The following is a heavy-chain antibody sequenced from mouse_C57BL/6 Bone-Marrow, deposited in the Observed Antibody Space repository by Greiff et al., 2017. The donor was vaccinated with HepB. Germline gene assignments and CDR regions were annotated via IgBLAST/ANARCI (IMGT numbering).Heavy chain of an antibody. J-gene: IGHJ2*01. CDR2: IYPGSGNT. Sequence: QVQLKESGAELVRPGASEKLSCKASGYTFTDYYINWVKQRPGQGLEWIARIYPGSGNTYYNEKFKGKATLTAEKSSSTAYMQLSSLTSEDSAVYFCARSGVVPYYFDYWGQGTTLTVSS. CDR3: ARSGVVPYYFDY. V-gene: IGHV1-76*01. CDR1: GYTFTDYY. D-gene: IGHD1-1*01.